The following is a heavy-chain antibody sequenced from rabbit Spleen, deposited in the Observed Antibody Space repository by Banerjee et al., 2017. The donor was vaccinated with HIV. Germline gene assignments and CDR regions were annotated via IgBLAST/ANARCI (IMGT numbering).Heavy chain of an antibody. CDR2: IYNGDGAT. V-gene: IGHV1S45*01. J-gene: IGHJ6*01. CDR3: ARDAGTSFSTYGMDL. D-gene: IGHD8-1*01. Sequence: QEQVVESGGGLVKPEGSLKLSCTASGFSFSSSYYMCWVRQAPGKGLEWIACIYNGDGATWYATWAKGRFTISKTSSTTVTLQMTSLTVADTATYFCARDAGTSFSTYGMDLWGQGTLVTVS. CDR1: GFSFSSSYY.